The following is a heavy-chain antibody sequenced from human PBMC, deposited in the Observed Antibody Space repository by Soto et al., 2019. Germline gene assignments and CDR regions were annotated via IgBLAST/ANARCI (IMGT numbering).Heavy chain of an antibody. CDR3: AKDFRVGYDYYQWFDA. Sequence: PGGSLRLSCAASGFTFISYAMSWVRQAPGKGPEWVAAISGSGGSTYYTDSVKGRFSVSRDNSKNTLYLQMNSLSVEDTALYYCAKDFRVGYDYYQWFDAWGQGTLVTVSS. CDR1: GFTFISYA. J-gene: IGHJ5*02. V-gene: IGHV3-23*01. CDR2: ISGSGGST. D-gene: IGHD5-12*01.